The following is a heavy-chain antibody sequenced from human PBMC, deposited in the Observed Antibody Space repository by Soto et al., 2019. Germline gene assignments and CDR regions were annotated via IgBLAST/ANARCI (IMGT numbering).Heavy chain of an antibody. Sequence: PSETLSLTCTVSGGSISSGGYYWSWIRQHPGKGLEWIGYIYYSGSTYYNPSLKSRVTISVDTSKNQFSLKLSSVTAADTAVYYCARDQGGVYKNWFDPWGQGTLVTVSS. V-gene: IGHV4-31*03. D-gene: IGHD6-13*01. CDR3: ARDQGGVYKNWFDP. CDR1: GGSISSGGYY. J-gene: IGHJ5*02. CDR2: IYYSGST.